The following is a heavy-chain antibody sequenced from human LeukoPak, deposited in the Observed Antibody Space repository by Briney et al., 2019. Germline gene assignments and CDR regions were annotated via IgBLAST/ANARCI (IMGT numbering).Heavy chain of an antibody. D-gene: IGHD1-1*01. CDR1: GFIFSSHA. V-gene: IGHV3-23*01. J-gene: IGHJ4*02. CDR3: AKDSPGYPHYFDY. Sequence: GGSLRLSCAASGFIFSSHAMSWVRQAPGKGLEWVSVISGSGGSTYYADSVKGRFTISRDNSKNTLYLQMNSLRAEDTAVYYCAKDSPGYPHYFDYWGQGTLVTVSS. CDR2: ISGSGGST.